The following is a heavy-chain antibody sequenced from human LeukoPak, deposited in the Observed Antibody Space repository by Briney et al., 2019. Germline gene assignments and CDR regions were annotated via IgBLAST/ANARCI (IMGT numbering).Heavy chain of an antibody. CDR2: INSGGSNT. V-gene: IGHV3-74*01. CDR3: AREMYSSGWLNAFDI. J-gene: IGHJ3*02. D-gene: IGHD6-19*01. Sequence: GGSLRLSCAASGFTFSSYWMHWVRQVPGKGLVWVSRINSGGSNTNYADSVKGRFTISRDNAKNTLYLQMNSLRAEDTALYYCAREMYSSGWLNAFDIWDQGTMVTVSS. CDR1: GFTFSSYW.